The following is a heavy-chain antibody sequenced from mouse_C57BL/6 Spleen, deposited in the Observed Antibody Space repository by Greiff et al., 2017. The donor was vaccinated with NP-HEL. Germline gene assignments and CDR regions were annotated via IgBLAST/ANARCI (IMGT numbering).Heavy chain of an antibody. V-gene: IGHV14-1*01. CDR3: TTTGTRDYAMDY. CDR2: IDPEDGDT. J-gene: IGHJ4*01. D-gene: IGHD4-1*01. Sequence: VQLQQSGAELVRPGASVKLSCTASGFNIKDYYMHWVKQRPEQGLEWIGRIDPEDGDTEYAPKFQGKATMTADTSSNTAYLQLSSLTSEDTAVYYCTTTGTRDYAMDYWGQGTSVTVSS. CDR1: GFNIKDYY.